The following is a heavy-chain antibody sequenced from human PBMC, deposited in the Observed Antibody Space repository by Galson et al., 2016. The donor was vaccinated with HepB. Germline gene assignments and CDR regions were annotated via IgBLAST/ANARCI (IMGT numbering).Heavy chain of an antibody. CDR2: IDATTRII. V-gene: IGHV3-48*01. CDR3: AAPLTVFNFYGMDV. J-gene: IGHJ6*04. D-gene: IGHD3-3*01. Sequence: SLRLSCAASGFVFSDFSLNWVRQAPGKGLEWLSYIDATTRIIYYAESVRGRFTISRDNAKNSLFLQMSSLRAEDTAVYYCAAPLTVFNFYGMDVWGKGATVIVSS. CDR1: GFVFSDFS.